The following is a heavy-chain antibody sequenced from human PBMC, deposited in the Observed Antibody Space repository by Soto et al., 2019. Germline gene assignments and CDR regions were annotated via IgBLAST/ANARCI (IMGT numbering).Heavy chain of an antibody. CDR1: GFTFSGSA. CDR2: IRSKANSYAT. J-gene: IGHJ6*02. CDR3: TREVGVVVAAYYNGYGMDV. Sequence: EVQLVESGGGLVQPGGSLKLSCAASGFTFSGSAMHWVRQASGKGLEWVGRIRSKANSYATAYAASAKGRFTISRDDSKNTEDQEMHSLKTEDTAVYYCTREVGVVVAAYYNGYGMDVWGQGNTVTGSS. V-gene: IGHV3-73*01. D-gene: IGHD2-15*01.